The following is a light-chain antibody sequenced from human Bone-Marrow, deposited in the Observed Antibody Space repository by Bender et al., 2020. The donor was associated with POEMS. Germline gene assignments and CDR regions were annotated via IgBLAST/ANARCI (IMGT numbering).Light chain of an antibody. CDR2: DVT. CDR1: SSDIGGYNY. CDR3: ITWDSQTAGV. Sequence: QSALTQPASVSGSPGQSITISCTGTSSDIGGYNYVSWYQHHPGKAPKLMIYDVTNRPSGISNRFSGSKSGNMASLTISGLQTGDEADYYCITWDSQTAGVFGGGTKLTVL. V-gene: IGLV2-14*03. J-gene: IGLJ3*02.